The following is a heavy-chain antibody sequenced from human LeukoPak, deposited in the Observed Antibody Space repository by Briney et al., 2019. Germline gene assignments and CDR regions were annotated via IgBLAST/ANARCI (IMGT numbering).Heavy chain of an antibody. CDR2: INPNSGGT. CDR3: ARATIADSSTYYIDY. J-gene: IGHJ4*02. V-gene: IGHV1-2*02. CDR1: GYTFSDYY. D-gene: IGHD3-22*01. Sequence: ASVKVSCKASGYTFSDYYMHWVRQAAGQGLEWMGWINPNSGGTNYAQKFQGRVTMTRDMSISTAYMELSRLTSDDTAVYYCARATIADSSTYYIDYWGLGTLVTVSS.